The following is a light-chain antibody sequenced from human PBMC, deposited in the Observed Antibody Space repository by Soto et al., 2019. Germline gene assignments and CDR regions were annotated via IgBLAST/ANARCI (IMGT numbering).Light chain of an antibody. CDR2: GAS. CDR1: QRIYTY. Sequence: DIQITQSPSSLSASVGDRVSITCRASQRIYTYLKWYKQKAGKAPALLLHGASTLQSGVPSRFSGSVSGTDFTLSITRLLTEDFAAYVCQQCSSAFTVGQGTLLDI. V-gene: IGKV1-39*01. CDR3: QQCSSAFT. J-gene: IGKJ5*01.